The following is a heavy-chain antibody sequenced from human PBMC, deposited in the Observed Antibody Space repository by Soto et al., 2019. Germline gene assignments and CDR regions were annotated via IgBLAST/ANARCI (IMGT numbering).Heavy chain of an antibody. Sequence: QVHLVQSGAEVKKPGSSVKVSCKASGDTSGNFAMTWVRQAPGQGLEWMGGIIPIFGTTNSAQKFQGRVTFTADKSARTAYMELDSLTSEDTAVYYCATESGKYQSSGQSWLDPWGQGTLITVSS. D-gene: IGHD2-15*01. CDR3: ATESGKYQSSGQSWLDP. V-gene: IGHV1-69*06. CDR2: IIPIFGTT. J-gene: IGHJ5*02. CDR1: GDTSGNFA.